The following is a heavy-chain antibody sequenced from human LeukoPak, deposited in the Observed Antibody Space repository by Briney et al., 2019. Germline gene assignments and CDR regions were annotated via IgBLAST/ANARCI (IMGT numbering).Heavy chain of an antibody. J-gene: IGHJ4*02. CDR2: IYPSDSDI. Sequence: GESLKISCKGSGYRFGNYWIGWVRQMPGKGLEWMGIIYPSDSDIKYSPSFQGQVTISADRSISTAYLQWSSLKTSDTAMYYCARPSVSRNYYGPFDYWGQGTLVTVSS. V-gene: IGHV5-51*01. D-gene: IGHD1-26*01. CDR3: ARPSVSRNYYGPFDY. CDR1: GYRFGNYW.